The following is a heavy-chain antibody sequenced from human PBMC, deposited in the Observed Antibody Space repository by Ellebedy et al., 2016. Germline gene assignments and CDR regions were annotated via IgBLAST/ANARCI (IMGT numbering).Heavy chain of an antibody. V-gene: IGHV3-21*06. CDR2: IVNSGRET. CDR3: ARVTYYDILTGTVFYGMDV. CDR1: GFTFSIAG. Sequence: GESLKISXAASGFTFSIAGMTWVRQAPGKGLEWVATIVNSGRETYYPEPLKGRFTISRDNAMNSVYLQMDSLTVEDTAVYYCARVTYYDILTGTVFYGMDVWGQGTTVTVSS. D-gene: IGHD3-9*01. J-gene: IGHJ6*02.